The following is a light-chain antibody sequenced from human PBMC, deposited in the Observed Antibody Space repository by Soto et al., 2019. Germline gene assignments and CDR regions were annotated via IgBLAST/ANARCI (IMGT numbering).Light chain of an antibody. J-gene: IGKJ1*01. Sequence: EIVLTQSPGTLSLSPGERATLSCRASQSVSGNYFAWYQQKPGQAPRLLVYNASRRATGIPDRFSGSGSGTDFTLTISRLEPEDFAVYYCQQYGSSPQPFGLGTKVEIK. CDR3: QQYGSSPQP. V-gene: IGKV3-20*01. CDR2: NAS. CDR1: QSVSGNY.